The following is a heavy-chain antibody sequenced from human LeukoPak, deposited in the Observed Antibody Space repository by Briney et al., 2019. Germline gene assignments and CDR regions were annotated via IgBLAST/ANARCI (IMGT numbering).Heavy chain of an antibody. D-gene: IGHD6-19*01. CDR2: MDDSGST. Sequence: SETLSLTCTVSGGSISSYYWSWTRQPPGKGLERIGYMDDSGSTNYNPSLTSRVTISEDTSKNQLSLKLGSVTAADTAVYYCARHSSGSGGAFQYWGQGTPVTVSS. V-gene: IGHV4-59*08. CDR1: GGSISSYY. CDR3: ARHSSGSGGAFQY. J-gene: IGHJ4*02.